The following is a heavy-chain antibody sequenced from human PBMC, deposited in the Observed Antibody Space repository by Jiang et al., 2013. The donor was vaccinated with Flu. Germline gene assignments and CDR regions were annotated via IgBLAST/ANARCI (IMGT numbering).Heavy chain of an antibody. CDR3: AGSYCGGDCYDSDWYFDL. V-gene: IGHV4-59*08. Sequence: KGRGVDWVVSITVGAPTTTPPSKSRVTISVDTSKNQXSLKLSSVTAADTAVYYCAGSYCGGDCYDSDWYFDLWGRGTLVTVSS. D-gene: IGHD2-21*02. J-gene: IGHJ2*01. CDR2: SITVGAP.